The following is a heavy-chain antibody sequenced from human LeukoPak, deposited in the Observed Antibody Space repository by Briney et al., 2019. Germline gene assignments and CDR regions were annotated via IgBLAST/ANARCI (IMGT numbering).Heavy chain of an antibody. J-gene: IGHJ4*02. CDR1: GYTFIGYY. CDR2: INPNTGDT. V-gene: IGHV1-2*02. CDR3: ATGSKGLRFNYYFDY. D-gene: IGHD5-12*01. Sequence: GASVKVSCKASGYTFIGYYMHWVRQAPGQGLEWMGWINPNTGDTNFAQKFQGRVTMTRDTSIATAYLELSRLNSDGTAVYYCATGSKGLRFNYYFDYWGQGTLVTVSS.